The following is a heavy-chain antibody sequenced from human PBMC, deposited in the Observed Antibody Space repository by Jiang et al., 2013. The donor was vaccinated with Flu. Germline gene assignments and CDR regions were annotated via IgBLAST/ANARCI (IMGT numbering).Heavy chain of an antibody. V-gene: IGHV3-11*01. J-gene: IGHJ6*02. Sequence: KPGGSLRLSCAASGFTFSDYYMSWIRQAPGKGLEWVSYISSSGSTIYYADSVKGRFTISRDNSKNTLYLQMNSLRAEDTAVYYCAKSSTYWFGELGDYGMDVWGHGTTVTVSS. CDR1: GFTFSDYY. D-gene: IGHD3-10*01. CDR2: ISSSGSTI. CDR3: AKSSTYWFGELGDYGMDV.